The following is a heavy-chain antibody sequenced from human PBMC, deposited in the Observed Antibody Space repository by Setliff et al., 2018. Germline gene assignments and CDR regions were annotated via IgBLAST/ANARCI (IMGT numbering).Heavy chain of an antibody. CDR3: ARRADGYNDFFDS. Sequence: PGESLKISCKGSGYTFTNYWIAWVRQMPGKGLEYMGIIWPGDSDTKYSPSFQGWVTISADKSINTAYLEWSSLQASDTAMYYCARRADGYNDFFDSWGQGTLVTVSS. CDR1: GYTFTNYW. J-gene: IGHJ4*02. CDR2: IWPGDSDT. V-gene: IGHV5-51*01. D-gene: IGHD6-25*01.